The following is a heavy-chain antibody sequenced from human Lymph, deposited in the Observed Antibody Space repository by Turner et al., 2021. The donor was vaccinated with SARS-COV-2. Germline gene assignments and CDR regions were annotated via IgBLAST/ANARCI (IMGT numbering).Heavy chain of an antibody. D-gene: IGHD3-22*01. CDR1: GGTFSSHV. J-gene: IGHJ6*02. Sequence: QVQLVQSGAGVKKPGSSVKVSCKASGGTFSSHVISWVRQAPGQGLEWRRGIIPMFGTASDAQKYQGRVTITADESTSTAYMELTSLRSEDTAVYYCARVGSAVVPYYYYGMDVWGQGTTVTVSS. V-gene: IGHV1-69*01. CDR3: ARVGSAVVPYYYYGMDV. CDR2: IIPMFGTA.